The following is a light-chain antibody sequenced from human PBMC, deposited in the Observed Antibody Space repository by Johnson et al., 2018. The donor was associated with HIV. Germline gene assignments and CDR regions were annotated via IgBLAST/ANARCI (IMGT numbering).Light chain of an antibody. J-gene: IGLJ1*01. CDR1: SSNIENYF. CDR2: EDN. CDR3: GVWDASLSPHYV. Sequence: QSVLTQPPSVSAAPGQRVNISCSGNSSNIENYFVSWYQQIPGAAPRLLIYEDNKRPSGIPDRFSGSKSGASATLGITGLQTGDEADYYCGVWDASLSPHYVFGTGTTVIVL. V-gene: IGLV1-51*02.